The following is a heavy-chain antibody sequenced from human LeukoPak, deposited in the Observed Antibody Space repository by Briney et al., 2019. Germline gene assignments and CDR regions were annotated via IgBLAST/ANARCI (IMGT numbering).Heavy chain of an antibody. D-gene: IGHD3-9*01. V-gene: IGHV1-2*02. CDR2: INPNRGGT. Sequence: ASVKVSCKASAYTFTGYYMHWVRQAPGQGLEWMGWINPNRGGTNYAQKFQGRVTMTRDTSISTAYLDLSRLRSDDTAVYYCARAVDILTGYSFDYWGQGTLVTVSS. J-gene: IGHJ4*02. CDR3: ARAVDILTGYSFDY. CDR1: AYTFTGYY.